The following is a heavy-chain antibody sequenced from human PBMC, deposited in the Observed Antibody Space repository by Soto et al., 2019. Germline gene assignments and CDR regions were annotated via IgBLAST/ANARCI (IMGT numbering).Heavy chain of an antibody. CDR1: GLTFGNYA. CDR2: ISANGVTT. J-gene: IGHJ6*02. V-gene: IGHV3-23*01. Sequence: PGGSLRLSCAATGLTFGNYAMSWAHQAPGKGLEWVSGISANGVTTSYSDSVKGRFSIFRDASDNTATLYLQMNSLRVDDSAIYFCASRGGYYSLDVWGHGTTVTVSS. CDR3: ASRGGYYSLDV. D-gene: IGHD3-10*01.